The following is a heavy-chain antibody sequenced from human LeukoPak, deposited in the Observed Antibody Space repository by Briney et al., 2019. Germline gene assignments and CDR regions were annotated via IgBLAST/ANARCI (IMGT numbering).Heavy chain of an antibody. V-gene: IGHV3-7*01. Sequence: GGSLRLSCAASGFTFSSYWMSWVRQAPGKGLQWVANIKQDGSEKYYVDSVKGRFTISRDNAKNSLYLKMNSLRAEDTAVYYCARASIAAGPYYFDYWGQGTLVTVSS. D-gene: IGHD6-13*01. CDR2: IKQDGSEK. CDR1: GFTFSSYW. CDR3: ARASIAAGPYYFDY. J-gene: IGHJ4*02.